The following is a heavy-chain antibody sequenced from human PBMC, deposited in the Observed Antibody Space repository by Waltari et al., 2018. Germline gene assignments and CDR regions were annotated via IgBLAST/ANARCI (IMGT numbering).Heavy chain of an antibody. CDR1: GFTFSCYA. CDR2: ISYDGSNK. CDR3: AREVYIGSVGYYYYGMDV. Sequence: QVQLVESGGGVVQPGSSLSLPCAASGFTFSCYALHWFRPATGQGLEGVAVISYDGSNKYYADSVKGRFTISRDNSKNTLYLQMNSLRAEDTAVYYCAREVYIGSVGYYYYGMDVWGQGTTVTVSS. J-gene: IGHJ6*02. V-gene: IGHV3-30-3*01. D-gene: IGHD1-20*01.